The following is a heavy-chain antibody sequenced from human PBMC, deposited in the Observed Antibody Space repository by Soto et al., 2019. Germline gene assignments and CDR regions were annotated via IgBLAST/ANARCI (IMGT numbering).Heavy chain of an antibody. CDR2: TSSYNTDT. CDR3: ARAQGVIIGARDV. CDR1: GYRFETYA. J-gene: IGHJ6*03. Sequence: SVKVSCNSSGYRFETYAMNWVRQAPGQGLEWMGWTSSYNTDTFYADKFQDRVTMTTDTSTGTAYMELRSLSSDYTAVYYLARAQGVIIGARDVGGKGTAVTVA. D-gene: IGHD4-17*01. V-gene: IGHV1-18*01.